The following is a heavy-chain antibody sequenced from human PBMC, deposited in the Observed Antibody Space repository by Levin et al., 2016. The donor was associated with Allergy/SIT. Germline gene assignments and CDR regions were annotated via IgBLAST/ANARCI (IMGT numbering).Heavy chain of an antibody. D-gene: IGHD4-11*01. V-gene: IGHV1-46*01. CDR1: GYTFTSYY. Sequence: ASVKVSCKASGYTFTSYYMYWVRQAPGQGLEWMGIINPSGGSTRYAQKFQGRVTMTRDTSTSTVYMELSSLRSEDTAVYYCARDLGYSNPLSGFDYWGQGTLVSVSS. CDR3: ARDLGYSNPLSGFDY. J-gene: IGHJ4*02. CDR2: INPSGGST.